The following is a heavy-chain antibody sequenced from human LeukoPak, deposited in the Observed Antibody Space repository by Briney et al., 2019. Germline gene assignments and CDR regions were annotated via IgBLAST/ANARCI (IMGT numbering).Heavy chain of an antibody. D-gene: IGHD2-2*01. V-gene: IGHV1-24*01. Sequence: ASVKVSCKVSGYTLTELSMHWVRQAPGKGLEWMGGFDPEDGETIYAQKFQGRVTMTEDTSTDTAYMELSSLRSEDTAVYYCARRVGYCSSTSCPDDYYYYYMDVWGKGTTVTISS. J-gene: IGHJ6*03. CDR1: GYTLTELS. CDR2: FDPEDGET. CDR3: ARRVGYCSSTSCPDDYYYYYMDV.